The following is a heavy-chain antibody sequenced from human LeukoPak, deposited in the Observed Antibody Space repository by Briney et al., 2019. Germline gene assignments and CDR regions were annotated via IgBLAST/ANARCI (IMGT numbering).Heavy chain of an antibody. CDR1: GYTFTSYG. Sequence: ASVKVSCKASGYTFTSYGISWVRQAPGQGLEWMGWISAYNGNTNYAQKLQGRVTMTTDTSTSTAYMELRSLRSDDTAVYYCARAGTTMVRGVIITVFDYWGQGTLVTVFS. CDR2: ISAYNGNT. D-gene: IGHD3-10*01. CDR3: ARAGTTMVRGVIITVFDY. J-gene: IGHJ4*02. V-gene: IGHV1-18*01.